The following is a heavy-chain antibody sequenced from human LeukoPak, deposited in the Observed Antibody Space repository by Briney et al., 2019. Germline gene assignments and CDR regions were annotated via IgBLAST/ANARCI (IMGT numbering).Heavy chain of an antibody. CDR3: ARGRGGVLRFLEWLPTPGWFDP. Sequence: SETLSLTCAVYGGSFSGYYWSWIRQPPGKGLEWIGEINHSGSTNYYPSLKSRVTISVDTSKNQFSLKLSSVTAADTAVYYCARGRGGVLRFLEWLPTPGWFDPWGQGTLVTVSS. CDR1: GGSFSGYY. D-gene: IGHD3-3*01. V-gene: IGHV4-34*01. CDR2: INHSGST. J-gene: IGHJ5*02.